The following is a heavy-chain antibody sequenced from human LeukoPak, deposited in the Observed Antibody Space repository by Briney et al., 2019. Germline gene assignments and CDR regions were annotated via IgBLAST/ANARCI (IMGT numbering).Heavy chain of an antibody. CDR3: ARDGDYGGFDY. CDR1: GFTFSSNS. Sequence: GGSLRLSCAASGFTFSSNSMIWVRQAPGKGLEWILYISNSGSTIYYADSVKGRFTISRDNAKNLQYLQMNSLRAEDTAVYYCARDGDYGGFDYWGQGTLVTVSS. J-gene: IGHJ4*02. D-gene: IGHD4-23*01. CDR2: ISNSGSTI. V-gene: IGHV3-48*01.